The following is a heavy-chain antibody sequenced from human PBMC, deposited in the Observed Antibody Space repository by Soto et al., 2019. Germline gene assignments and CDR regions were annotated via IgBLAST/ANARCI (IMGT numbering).Heavy chain of an antibody. CDR1: GGSISNYY. V-gene: IGHV4-59*01. J-gene: IGHJ4*02. Sequence: PSETLSLTCTVSGGSISNYYWSWIRQPPGKGLEWIGYIRYSGSTNYSPSLTSRVTISVDTSKNQFSLKLSSVTAADTAVYYCGRALIAVGPGGEWGQGTLGT. D-gene: IGHD2-21*01. CDR2: IRYSGST. CDR3: GRALIAVGPGGE.